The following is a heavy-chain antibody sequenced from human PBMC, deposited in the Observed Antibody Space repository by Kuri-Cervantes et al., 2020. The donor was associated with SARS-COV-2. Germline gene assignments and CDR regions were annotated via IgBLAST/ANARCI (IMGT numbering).Heavy chain of an antibody. CDR2: IWYDGSNK. D-gene: IGHD2-15*01. CDR3: ARDRIAPTGWDYYMDV. J-gene: IGHJ6*03. V-gene: IGHV3-33*01. Sequence: GGSLRLSCAASGFTFSSYGMHWVRQAPGKGLEWVAVIWYDGSNKYYADSVKGRFTISRDNSKNTLYLQMNSLRAEDTAVYYCARDRIAPTGWDYYMDVWGKATTATVSS. CDR1: GFTFSSYG.